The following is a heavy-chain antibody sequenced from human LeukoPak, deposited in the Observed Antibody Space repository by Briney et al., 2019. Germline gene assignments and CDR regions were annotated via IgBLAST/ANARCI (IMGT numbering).Heavy chain of an antibody. CDR1: GGTFSSYV. D-gene: IGHD2-2*01. CDR3: ASTVVVPAATYYGMDV. J-gene: IGHJ6*04. Sequence: SVKVSYKASGGTFSSYVISWVRQAPGQGLEWMGGIIPIFGTANYAQKFQGRVTITADESTSTAYMELSSLRSEDTAVYYCASTVVVPAATYYGMDVWGKGTTVTVSS. V-gene: IGHV1-69*01. CDR2: IIPIFGTA.